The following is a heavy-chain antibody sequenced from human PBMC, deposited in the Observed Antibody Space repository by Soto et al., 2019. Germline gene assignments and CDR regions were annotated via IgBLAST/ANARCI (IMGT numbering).Heavy chain of an antibody. CDR2: INPSGEHT. J-gene: IGHJ4*02. D-gene: IGHD2-15*01. V-gene: IGHV1-46*02. Sequence: ASVKVSCKASGYSFKDLYMHWVRQAPGRGLEWVGIINPSGEHTNYAQQFRGRVAMTRDTSTSTAYMELRSPRSEDTAVYFCARISCKGGSCYFDFDHWGQGTLVTVSS. CDR3: ARISCKGGSCYFDFDH. CDR1: GYSFKDLY.